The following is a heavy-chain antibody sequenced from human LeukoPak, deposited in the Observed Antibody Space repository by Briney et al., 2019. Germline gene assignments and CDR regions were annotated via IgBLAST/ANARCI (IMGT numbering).Heavy chain of an antibody. CDR2: IKQDGSER. CDR3: ARDGDGRSTSPFDY. D-gene: IGHD2-2*01. J-gene: IGHJ4*01. V-gene: IGHV3-7*01. CDR1: GFSFSNYW. Sequence: QAGGSLRLSCAASGFSFSNYWMSWVRQAPGKGREWVANIKQDGSERYYVDSVRGRFTISRDNAKNSLYLQMNSLRAEDTAVYYCARDGDGRSTSPFDYWGQGTLVTVSS.